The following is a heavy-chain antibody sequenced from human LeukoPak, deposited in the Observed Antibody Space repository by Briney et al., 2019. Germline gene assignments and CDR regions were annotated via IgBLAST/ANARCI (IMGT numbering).Heavy chain of an antibody. Sequence: ASVTVSCTASGYTYTSYGISWVRQAPGQGLEWMGWISAYNGNTNYAQKLQGRVTMTTDTSTSTAYMELRSLRSDDTAVYYCARDAPEAVAGDFDYWGQGTLVTVSS. CDR2: ISAYNGNT. CDR1: GYTYTSYG. V-gene: IGHV1-18*01. CDR3: ARDAPEAVAGDFDY. J-gene: IGHJ4*02. D-gene: IGHD6-19*01.